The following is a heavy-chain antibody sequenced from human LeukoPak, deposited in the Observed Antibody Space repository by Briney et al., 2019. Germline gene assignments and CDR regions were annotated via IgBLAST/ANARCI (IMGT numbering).Heavy chain of an antibody. V-gene: IGHV2-70*11. CDR1: GFSLPTGGMS. CDR2: IDWDDDK. CDR3: ATHYRDTYYFDY. J-gene: IGHJ4*02. Sequence: SGPTLVNPTQTLTLTCTFSGFSLPTGGMSVSWIRQPPGKALEWLARIDWDDDKYFTTSLKTRLTISKDTSKNEVVLTLTSVDPVDTATYYCATHYRDTYYFDYWGQGTLVTVSS. D-gene: IGHD4-17*01.